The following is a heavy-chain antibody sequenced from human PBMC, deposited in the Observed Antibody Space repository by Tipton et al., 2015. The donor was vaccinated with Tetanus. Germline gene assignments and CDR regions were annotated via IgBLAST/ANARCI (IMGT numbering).Heavy chain of an antibody. CDR2: IYRRETT. Sequence: GLVKPSETLSLTCTVSGDSIGRTSPYWGWIRQPPGKDLEWIGSIYRRETTYYNPSLKSRVTVSIDMSKNQFSLKLSSVTAADTAVYYCARDGVLRFFGGGSYGIDPWGQGTLVTVSS. D-gene: IGHD3-3*01. J-gene: IGHJ5*02. V-gene: IGHV4-39*02. CDR1: GDSIGRTSPY. CDR3: ARDGVLRFFGGGSYGIDP.